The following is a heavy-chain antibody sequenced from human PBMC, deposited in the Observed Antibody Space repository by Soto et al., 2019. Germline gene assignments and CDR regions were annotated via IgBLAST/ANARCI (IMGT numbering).Heavy chain of an antibody. Sequence: GGSLRLSCAASGFTFSSYGLHWVRQAPGKGLEWVAVISYDGSNKYYADSVKGRFTISRDNSKNTLYLQMNSLRAEDTAVYYCAKDSYDFWSGYYHPPVDYWGQGTLVTVSS. CDR2: ISYDGSNK. J-gene: IGHJ4*02. CDR3: AKDSYDFWSGYYHPPVDY. V-gene: IGHV3-30*18. CDR1: GFTFSSYG. D-gene: IGHD3-3*01.